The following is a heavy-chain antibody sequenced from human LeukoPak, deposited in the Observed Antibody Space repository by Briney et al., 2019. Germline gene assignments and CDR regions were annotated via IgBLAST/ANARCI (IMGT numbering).Heavy chain of an antibody. CDR2: IRSKAYGGTT. J-gene: IGHJ4*02. CDR1: GFTFGDCA. D-gene: IGHD4-11*01. V-gene: IGHV3-49*04. Sequence: HPGGSLRLSCTASGFTFGDCAMSWVRQAPGKGLEWVGFIRSKAYGGTTEYAASVKGRFTISRDDSKSIAYLQMNSLKTEDTAVYYCTRDPPTAYYFDYWGQGTLVTVSS. CDR3: TRDPPTAYYFDY.